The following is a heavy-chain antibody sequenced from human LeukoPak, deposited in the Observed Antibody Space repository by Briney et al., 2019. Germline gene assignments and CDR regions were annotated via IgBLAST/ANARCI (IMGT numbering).Heavy chain of an antibody. CDR2: IYSGGST. J-gene: IGHJ4*02. D-gene: IGHD4-17*01. CDR1: VFTVSSNY. CDR3: ATIGGDYVSFDN. V-gene: IGHV3-53*04. Sequence: QAGGSLRLSCAASVFTVSSNYMIWVRQAPGKGLEWVSVIYSGGSTYYADSVKGRFTISRHNSKNTLYLQMNSLRGEDTAVYYCATIGGDYVSFDNWGQGTLVTVTS.